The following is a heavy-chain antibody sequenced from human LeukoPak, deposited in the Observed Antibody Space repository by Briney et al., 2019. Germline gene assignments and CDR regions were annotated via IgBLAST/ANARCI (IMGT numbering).Heavy chain of an antibody. CDR3: ARVKYDSSGYYFDY. CDR2: IKQDGSEK. CDR1: GFTFSSYA. V-gene: IGHV3-7*01. Sequence: PGRSLRLSCAASGFTFSSYAMHWVRQAPGKGLEWVANIKQDGSEKYYVDSVKGRFTISRDNAKNSLYLQMNSLRAEDTAVYYCARVKYDSSGYYFDYWGQGTLVTVSS. J-gene: IGHJ4*02. D-gene: IGHD3-22*01.